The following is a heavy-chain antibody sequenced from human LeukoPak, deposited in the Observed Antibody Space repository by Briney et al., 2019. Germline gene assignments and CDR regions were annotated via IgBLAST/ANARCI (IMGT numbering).Heavy chain of an antibody. CDR2: IYYTVST. D-gene: IGHD5-24*01. CDR1: DDSLNHYY. V-gene: IGHV4-59*01. J-gene: IGHJ4*02. Sequence: PSQTLSLTCTVSDDSLNHYYSGWVRHTPQGGLEWIGYIYYTVSTYNNPSLKRRVTISLDMSQNQFSLNLSSVTAPRTPVFYCVGWGQMATNWYYFDYWGQGTLVTVSS. CDR3: VGWGQMATNWYYFDY.